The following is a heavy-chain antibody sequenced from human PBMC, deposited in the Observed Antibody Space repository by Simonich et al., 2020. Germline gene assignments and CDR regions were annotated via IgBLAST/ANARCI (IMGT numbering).Heavy chain of an antibody. J-gene: IGHJ4*02. Sequence: QVQLQASGPGLVKPSETLSLTCTVSAGSIISYYWNWIRQPPGKGLEWIGYIYYSGSTKPNNILKSSVTICVDTSKNQFSLELSSETAADTAVYSCARGGLYFDYWGQGTLVTVSS. CDR2: IYYSGST. CDR1: AGSIISYY. V-gene: IGHV4-59*01. CDR3: ARGGLYFDY. D-gene: IGHD2-15*01.